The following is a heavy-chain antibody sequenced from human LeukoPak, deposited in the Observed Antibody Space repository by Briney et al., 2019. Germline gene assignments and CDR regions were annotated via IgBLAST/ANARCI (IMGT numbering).Heavy chain of an antibody. CDR2: IIPIFGTA. CDR3: ARLPDYGDYGDDY. CDR1: GGTFSSYA. D-gene: IGHD4-17*01. V-gene: IGHV1-69*13. J-gene: IGHJ4*02. Sequence: SVKVSCKASGGTFSSYAISWVRQAPGQGLEWMGGIIPIFGTANYAQKFQGRVTITADESTSTAYMELSSLGSEDTAVYYCARLPDYGDYGDDYWGQGTLVTVSS.